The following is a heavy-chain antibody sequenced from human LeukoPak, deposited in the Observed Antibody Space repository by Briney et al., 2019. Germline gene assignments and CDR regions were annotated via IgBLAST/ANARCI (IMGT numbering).Heavy chain of an antibody. CDR2: IDHSGRT. V-gene: IGHV4-34*01. D-gene: IGHD5-18*01. CDR3: ARVSGRGYSFIERYYFDY. J-gene: IGHJ4*02. CDR1: GRSLRGYY. Sequence: KPSETLSLTCAVSGRSLRGYYWSWIRQAPGKGLEWIGQIDHSGRTNYNPSLKSRVTISVDTSKNQFSLKLSSVTAADTAVYYCARVSGRGYSFIERYYFDYWGQGTLVTVSS.